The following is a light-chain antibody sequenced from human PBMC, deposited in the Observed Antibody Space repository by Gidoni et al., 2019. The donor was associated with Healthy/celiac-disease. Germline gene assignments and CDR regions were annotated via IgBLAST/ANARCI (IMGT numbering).Light chain of an antibody. CDR3: QQANSFPYT. CDR1: QRISSW. Sequence: DIQMTQSPSSVSASVGDRVTITCRASQRISSWLAWYQQKPGKAPKLLIYAASSLKSGVPSRFSGSGSGTDFTLTISSLQHEDFANYYCQQANSFPYTFGQGTKLEIK. V-gene: IGKV1-12*01. J-gene: IGKJ2*01. CDR2: AAS.